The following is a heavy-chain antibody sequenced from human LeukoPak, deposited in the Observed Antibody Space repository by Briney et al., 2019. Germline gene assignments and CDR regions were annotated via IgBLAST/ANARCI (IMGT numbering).Heavy chain of an antibody. D-gene: IGHD3-3*02. CDR2: IYDGDT. V-gene: IGHV5-51*01. CDR3: ARLGLSHSAGIDY. J-gene: IGHJ4*02. CDR1: GTSFTSYW. Sequence: GESLKISCMGSGTSFTSYWIAWVRQMPGKGLECMGIIYDGDTRCSPSFQGQVTISADKSISTAYLQWSSLKASDTAIYYCARLGLSHSAGIDYWGQGTLVTVSS.